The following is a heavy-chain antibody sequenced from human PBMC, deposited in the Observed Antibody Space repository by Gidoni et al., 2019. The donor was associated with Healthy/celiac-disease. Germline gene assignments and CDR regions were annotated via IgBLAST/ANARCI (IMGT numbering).Heavy chain of an antibody. D-gene: IGHD2-2*01. CDR3: ARDRGEGYCSSTSCLDAFDI. CDR1: GGSISSYY. V-gene: IGHV4-4*07. J-gene: IGHJ3*02. Sequence: QVQLQESGPGLVKPSETLSLTCTVSGGSISSYYWSWIRQPAGKGLEWIGRIYTSGSTNYNPSLKSRVTMSVDTSKDQFSLKLSSVTAADTAVYYCARDRGEGYCSSTSCLDAFDIWGQGTMVTVSS. CDR2: IYTSGST.